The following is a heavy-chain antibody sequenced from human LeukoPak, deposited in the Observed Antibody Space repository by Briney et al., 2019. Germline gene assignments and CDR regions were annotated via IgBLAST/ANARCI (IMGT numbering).Heavy chain of an antibody. V-gene: IGHV1-2*04. Sequence: ASVKVSCKASGGTFTSYGISWVRQAPGQGLEWMGWINPNSGGTHYPQKFQGWVTMTRDTSISTAYMEMSRLTSDDTAVFYCARGGPYYDSSRANDLNYWGQGTLVTVSS. D-gene: IGHD3-22*01. CDR1: GGTFTSYG. CDR3: ARGGPYYDSSRANDLNY. CDR2: INPNSGGT. J-gene: IGHJ4*02.